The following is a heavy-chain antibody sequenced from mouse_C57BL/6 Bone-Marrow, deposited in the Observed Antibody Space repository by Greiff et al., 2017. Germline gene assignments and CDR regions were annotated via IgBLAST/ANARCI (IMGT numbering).Heavy chain of an antibody. CDR1: GYTFTSYW. Sequence: QVQLQQPGAELVRPGTSVKLSCKASGYTFTSYWMHWVKQRPGQGLEWIGVIDPSDSYTNYNQKFKGKATLTVDTSSSTAYMQLSSLTSEYSAVYYCARGDDGSSFFYAMDYWGQGTSVTVSS. CDR3: ARGDDGSSFFYAMDY. D-gene: IGHD1-1*01. J-gene: IGHJ4*01. V-gene: IGHV1-59*01. CDR2: IDPSDSYT.